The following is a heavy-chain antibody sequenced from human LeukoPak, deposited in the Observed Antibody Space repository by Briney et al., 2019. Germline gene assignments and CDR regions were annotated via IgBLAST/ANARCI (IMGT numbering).Heavy chain of an antibody. CDR2: IYHSGST. J-gene: IGHJ5*02. CDR3: ARGGAYYDFWSGSTYNWFDP. D-gene: IGHD3-3*01. V-gene: IGHV4-30-2*01. Sequence: PSETLSLTCAVSGGSISSGGYSWSWIRQPPGKGLEWIGYIYHSGSTYYNPSLKSRVTISVDTSKNQFSLKLSSVTAADTAVYYCARGGAYYDFWSGSTYNWFDPWGQGTLVTVSS. CDR1: GGSISSGGYS.